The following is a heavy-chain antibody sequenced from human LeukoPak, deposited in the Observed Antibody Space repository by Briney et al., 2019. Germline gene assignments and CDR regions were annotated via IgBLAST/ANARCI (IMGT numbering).Heavy chain of an antibody. J-gene: IGHJ3*02. Sequence: ASVKVSCKASGYTFTSYGISWVRQAPGQGLEWMGWINPNSGGTNYAQKFQGRVTMTRDTSISTAYMELSRLRSDDTAVYYCARPEYDSSGYTPWIAFDIWGQGTMVTVSS. D-gene: IGHD3-22*01. CDR3: ARPEYDSSGYTPWIAFDI. CDR1: GYTFTSYG. CDR2: INPNSGGT. V-gene: IGHV1-2*02.